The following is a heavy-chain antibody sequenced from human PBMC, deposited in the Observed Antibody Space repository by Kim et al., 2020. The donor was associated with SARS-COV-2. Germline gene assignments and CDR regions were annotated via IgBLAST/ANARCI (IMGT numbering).Heavy chain of an antibody. Sequence: SETLSLTCTVSGGSISSGDYYWSWIRQPPGKGLEWIGYIYYSGSTYYNPSLKSRVTISVDTSKNQFSLKLSSVTAADTAVYYCARGYCSSTSCYTGGNWFDPWGQGTLVTVSS. D-gene: IGHD2-2*02. V-gene: IGHV4-30-4*01. CDR3: ARGYCSSTSCYTGGNWFDP. J-gene: IGHJ5*02. CDR2: IYYSGST. CDR1: GGSISSGDYY.